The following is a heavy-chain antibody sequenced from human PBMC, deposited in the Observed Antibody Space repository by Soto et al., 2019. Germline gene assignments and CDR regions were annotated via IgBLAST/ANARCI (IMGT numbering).Heavy chain of an antibody. Sequence: GGSLRLSCAASGFTFSSYSMNCVRQAPGKGLEWVSYIRTSSTTIYYADSVKGRFTISRDNAKNSLYLQMNSLRDEDTAVYYCAREAMTTVTTSKYYYYYGMDVWGKGTRVTVSS. CDR2: IRTSSTTI. CDR1: GFTFSSYS. V-gene: IGHV3-48*02. D-gene: IGHD4-17*01. J-gene: IGHJ6*04. CDR3: AREAMTTVTTSKYYYYYGMDV.